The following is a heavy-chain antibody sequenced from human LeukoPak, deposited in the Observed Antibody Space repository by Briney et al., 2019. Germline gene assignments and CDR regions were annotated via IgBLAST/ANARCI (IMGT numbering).Heavy chain of an antibody. D-gene: IGHD3-9*01. CDR1: GYTLTELS. Sequence: ASVKVSRKVSGYTLTELSMHWVRQAPGKGLEWMGGFDPEDGETIYAQKFQGRVTMTEDTSTDTAYMELSSLRSEDTAVYYCATARRYFDWSPPFGYWGQGTLVTVSS. CDR3: ATARRYFDWSPPFGY. V-gene: IGHV1-24*01. J-gene: IGHJ4*02. CDR2: FDPEDGET.